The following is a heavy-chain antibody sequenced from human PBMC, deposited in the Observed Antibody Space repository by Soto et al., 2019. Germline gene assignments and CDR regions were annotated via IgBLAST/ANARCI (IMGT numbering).Heavy chain of an antibody. J-gene: IGHJ5*02. V-gene: IGHV1-3*01. Sequence: QVQLVQSGAEVKKPGASVKVSCKASGYTFTSYAMHWVRQAPGQRLEWMGWINAGNGNTKYSQKFQGRVTITRDTSASTAYVELSSLRSEDTAVYYCARGLRIQLWLHWFDPWGQGTLVTVSS. CDR2: INAGNGNT. CDR3: ARGLRIQLWLHWFDP. D-gene: IGHD5-18*01. CDR1: GYTFTSYA.